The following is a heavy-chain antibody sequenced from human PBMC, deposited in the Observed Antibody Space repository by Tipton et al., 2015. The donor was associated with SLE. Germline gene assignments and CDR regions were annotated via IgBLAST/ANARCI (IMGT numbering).Heavy chain of an antibody. CDR2: IKQDGSEK. V-gene: IGHV3-7*03. CDR1: RFTFSSYW. CDR3: ARDTATYYYASGSQGAFDI. D-gene: IGHD3-10*01. J-gene: IGHJ3*02. Sequence: SLRLSCAASRFTFSSYWMSWVRQAPGKGLEWVANIKQDGSEKYYVDSVKGRFTISRDNAKNSLYLQMNTLRAEDTAVYFCARDTATYYYASGSQGAFDIWGQGTMVTVSS.